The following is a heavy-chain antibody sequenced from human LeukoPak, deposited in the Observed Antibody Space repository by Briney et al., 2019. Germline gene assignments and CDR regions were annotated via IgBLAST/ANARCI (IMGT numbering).Heavy chain of an antibody. CDR2: IWYDGSNK. J-gene: IGHJ4*02. V-gene: IGHV3-33*08. Sequence: GGSLRLSCTASKFTFSNYGMHWVRQAPGKGLEWVAVIWYDGSNKYYADSVKGRFTISRDNSKNTLYLQMNSLRAEDTAVYYCARAGEMATILQYFDYWGQGTLVTVSS. CDR3: ARAGEMATILQYFDY. CDR1: KFTFSNYG. D-gene: IGHD5-24*01.